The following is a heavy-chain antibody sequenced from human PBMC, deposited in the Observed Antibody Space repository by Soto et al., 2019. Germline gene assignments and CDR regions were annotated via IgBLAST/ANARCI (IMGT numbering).Heavy chain of an antibody. D-gene: IGHD6-6*01. CDR3: ARGPGGGYSSSSSSYYYGMDV. V-gene: IGHV1-69*13. J-gene: IGHJ6*02. CDR1: GGTFSSYA. CDR2: IIPIFGTA. Sequence: ASVKVSCKASGGTFSSYAISWVRQAPGQGLEWMGGIIPIFGTANYAQKFQGRVTITADESTSTAYMELSSLRSEDTAVYYCARGPGGGYSSSSSSYYYGMDVWGQGTTVTVSS.